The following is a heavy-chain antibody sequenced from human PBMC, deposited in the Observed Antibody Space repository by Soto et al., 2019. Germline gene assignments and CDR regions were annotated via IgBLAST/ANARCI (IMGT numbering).Heavy chain of an antibody. CDR3: ARFPFDSNDWTNPRYFDI. CDR1: GGSFSDYY. CDR2: INHSGIT. D-gene: IGHD3-22*01. J-gene: IGHJ4*02. V-gene: IGHV4-34*01. Sequence: QVQIQQWGAGLLKPAETLSLTCAVYGGSFSDYYWSWIRQPPGKGLEWIGEINHSGITNYGPSLKSRVTMSGDTSKNQFSLKLTSVTAADTALYYCARFPFDSNDWTNPRYFDIWGQGTLVTVSS.